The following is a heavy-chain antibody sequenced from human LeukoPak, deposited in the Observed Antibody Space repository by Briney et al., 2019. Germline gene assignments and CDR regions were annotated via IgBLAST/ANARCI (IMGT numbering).Heavy chain of an antibody. CDR3: AREDIVVVPAAISYGMDV. CDR2: ISSSSYT. Sequence: PGGSLRLSCAASGFTFSTHSMNWVRQAPGKGLEWVSSISSSSYTYYADSVKGRFTISRDNAKNSLYLQMSSLRAEDTAVYYCAREDIVVVPAAISYGMDVWGQGTTVTVSS. CDR1: GFTFSTHS. D-gene: IGHD2-2*02. J-gene: IGHJ6*02. V-gene: IGHV3-21*01.